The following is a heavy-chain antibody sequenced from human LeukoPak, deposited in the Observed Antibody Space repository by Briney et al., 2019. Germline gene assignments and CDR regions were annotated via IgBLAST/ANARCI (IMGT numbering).Heavy chain of an antibody. J-gene: IGHJ4*02. CDR1: GFTFTTYG. V-gene: IGHV3-23*01. CDR2: ISDSGGST. CDR3: AKLSGSSCYSPGSY. D-gene: IGHD2-15*01. Sequence: GRSLRLSCAASGFTFTTYGMSWVRQAPGKGLEWVSVISDSGGSTYYADSVKGRSTISRDNSKNTLYLQMNSLRADDTAVYYCAKLSGSSCYSPGSYWGQGTLVTVSS.